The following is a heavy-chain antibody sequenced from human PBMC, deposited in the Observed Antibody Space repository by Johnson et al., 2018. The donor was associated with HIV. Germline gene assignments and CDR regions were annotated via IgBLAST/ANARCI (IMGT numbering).Heavy chain of an antibody. V-gene: IGHV3-30*03. CDR2: VSYDGSYK. Sequence: VLLLESGGGVVQPGRSLRLSCAASGFTFSNYGMHWVRQAPGKGLEWVAVVSYDGSYKYYADSVKGRFTISRDNSKNTLYLQMNSLRAEDTAVYYCARDLLSRAFDIWGQGTMVTVSS. CDR1: GFTFSNYG. CDR3: ARDLLSRAFDI. J-gene: IGHJ3*02.